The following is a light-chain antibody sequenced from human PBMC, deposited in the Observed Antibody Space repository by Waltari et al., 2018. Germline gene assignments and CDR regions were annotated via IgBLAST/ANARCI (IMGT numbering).Light chain of an antibody. V-gene: IGLV1-40*01. CDR3: QSFDNMWSGGVG. CDR2: GNN. J-gene: IGLJ2*01. Sequence: QSVLTQPPSVSGTPGQRVTISCSGSTSNIGAGPDVHWYQHLPGTAPKLLIYGNNIPPSGVPDRFSGAKSGTSASLGMTGLQAEDEADDFCQSFDNMWSGGVGFGGGTKLAVL. CDR1: TSNIGAGPD.